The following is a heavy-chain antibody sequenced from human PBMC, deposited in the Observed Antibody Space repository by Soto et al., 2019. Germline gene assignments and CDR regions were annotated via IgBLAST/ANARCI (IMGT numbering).Heavy chain of an antibody. CDR3: ARDYYDSSGAIDY. J-gene: IGHJ4*02. Sequence: GGSLRLSCAASGFTFSSYAMHWVRQAPGKGLEWVAVISYDGSNKYYADSVKGRFTISRDNSKNTLYLQMNSLRAEDTAVYYCARDYYDSSGAIDYWGQGTLVTVSS. CDR1: GFTFSSYA. CDR2: ISYDGSNK. V-gene: IGHV3-30-3*01. D-gene: IGHD3-22*01.